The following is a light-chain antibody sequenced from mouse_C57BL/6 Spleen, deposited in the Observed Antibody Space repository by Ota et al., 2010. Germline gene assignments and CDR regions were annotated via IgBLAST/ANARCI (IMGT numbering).Light chain of an antibody. Sequence: DIVMTQSHKFMSTSVGDRVSITCKASQDVGTAVAWYQQKPGQSPKVLIYWASTRHTGVPDRFTGSGSGTDFTLTISNVQSEDLADYFCQQYSSYPYTFGGGTKLEIK. CDR1: QDVGTA. V-gene: IGKV6-23*01. CDR2: WAS. CDR3: QQYSSYPYT. J-gene: IGKJ2*01.